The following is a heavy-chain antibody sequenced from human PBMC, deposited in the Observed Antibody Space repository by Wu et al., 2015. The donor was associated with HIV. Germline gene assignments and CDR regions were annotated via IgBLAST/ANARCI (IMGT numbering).Heavy chain of an antibody. J-gene: IGHJ3*02. D-gene: IGHD3-22*01. V-gene: IGHV1-8*01. CDR3: ACDSSGRANAFDI. Sequence: QVQLVQSGAEVKKPGASVKVSCKATGYTLTSSDLHWVRQAAGQGLEWMGWVNPNSGFTYYTQKFQGRVTMTRNTSINTAYMELSSLRSEDTAVYYCACDSSGRANAFDIWGQGTMVTVSS. CDR1: GYTLTSSD. CDR2: VNPNSGFT.